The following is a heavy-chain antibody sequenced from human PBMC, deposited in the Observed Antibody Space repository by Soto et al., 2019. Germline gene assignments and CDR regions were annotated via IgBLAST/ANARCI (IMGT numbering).Heavy chain of an antibody. J-gene: IGHJ4*02. CDR2: IKQDGSEK. V-gene: IGHV3-7*01. CDR3: ARDLHFWSGYYLY. CDR1: GFTFSSYW. Sequence: GGSLRLSCAASGFTFSSYWMSWVRQSPGKGLEWVASIKQDGSEKYYVDPVKGRFTISRDNAKNSLYLQMNSLRAEDTAVYYCARDLHFWSGYYLYWGQGTLVTVSS. D-gene: IGHD3-3*02.